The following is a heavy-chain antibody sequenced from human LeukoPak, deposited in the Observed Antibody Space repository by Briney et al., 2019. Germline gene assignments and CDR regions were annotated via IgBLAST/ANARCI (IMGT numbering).Heavy chain of an antibody. D-gene: IGHD6-13*01. J-gene: IGHJ4*02. CDR1: GFTFSGSA. CDR3: ARSLPYGTTWYGRSDF. V-gene: IGHV3-73*01. CDR2: IRSKANSYAT. Sequence: GGSLRLSCAASGFTFSGSAMHWVRQASGKGLEWVGRIRSKANSYATAYAASVKGRFTISRDDSKNTAYLQMNSLRAEDTAIYYCARSLPYGTTWYGRSDFWGQGTLVTVSS.